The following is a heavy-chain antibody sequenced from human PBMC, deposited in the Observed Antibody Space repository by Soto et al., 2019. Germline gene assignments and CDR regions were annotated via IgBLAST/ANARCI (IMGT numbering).Heavy chain of an antibody. CDR1: GFTFSNYW. V-gene: IGHV3-74*01. CDR2: VSSDGSST. Sequence: EVPLVESGGGLVQPGESLRLSCAASGFTFSNYWMHWIRQAPGKGLVWVSRVSSDGSSTVYASSVAGRLTISRDNAKNTLSLQMNSLSAEDTAVYYCARGLPNFSSFDSWGQGTLVTVSS. D-gene: IGHD5-12*01. J-gene: IGHJ4*02. CDR3: ARGLPNFSSFDS.